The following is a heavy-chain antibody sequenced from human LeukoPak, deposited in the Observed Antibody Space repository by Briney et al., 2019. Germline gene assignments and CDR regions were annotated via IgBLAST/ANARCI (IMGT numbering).Heavy chain of an antibody. V-gene: IGHV3-23*01. J-gene: IGHJ4*02. CDR3: ARDRNTDFWSGYYTNYFDY. Sequence: PGGSLRLSCAASGFTFSSYGMSWVRQAPGKGLEWVSAISGSGGSTYYADSVKGRFTISRDNSKNTLYLQMNSLRAEDTAVYYCARDRNTDFWSGYYTNYFDYWGQGTLVIVSS. CDR2: ISGSGGST. D-gene: IGHD3-3*01. CDR1: GFTFSSYG.